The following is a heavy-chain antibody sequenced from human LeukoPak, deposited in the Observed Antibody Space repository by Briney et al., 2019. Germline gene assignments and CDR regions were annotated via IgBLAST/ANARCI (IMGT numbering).Heavy chain of an antibody. V-gene: IGHV1-24*01. D-gene: IGHD3-10*01. CDR1: GHILTELS. Sequence: GASVKVSCKVSGHILTELSMHWVGQAPGQGLEWMGGFDSDDADTIYAHKFRGRVTMTEDTSTDTAYMELSSLRSEDTAVYYCAIDLHLFRTRPDFYFWGQGTLVTVSS. J-gene: IGHJ4*02. CDR3: AIDLHLFRTRPDFYF. CDR2: FDSDDADT.